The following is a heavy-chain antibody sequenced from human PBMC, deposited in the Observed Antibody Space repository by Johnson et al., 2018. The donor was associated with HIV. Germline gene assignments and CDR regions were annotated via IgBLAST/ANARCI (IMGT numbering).Heavy chain of an antibody. Sequence: EVQLVESGGGLVQPGGSLRLSCAASGFTVSSNYMSWVRQAPGKGLEWVTVLYRGGSTYSADSVKGRFNISSDKSKNTLYRQMNSLRAEDTAVYYCARTSRMVGAFYIWGQGTMVTVSS. CDR2: LYRGGST. CDR3: ARTSRMVGAFYI. J-gene: IGHJ3*02. V-gene: IGHV3-66*02. CDR1: GFTVSSNY. D-gene: IGHD2-15*01.